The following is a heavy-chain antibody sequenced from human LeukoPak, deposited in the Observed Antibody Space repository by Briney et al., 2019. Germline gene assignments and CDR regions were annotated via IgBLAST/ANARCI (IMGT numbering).Heavy chain of an antibody. D-gene: IGHD5-12*01. CDR3: ARGPLDSGYTYFDY. CDR1: GASVSSYY. Sequence: SETLSLTCTVSGASVSSYYWSWIRQPPGKGPEWIGYFSYSGSTNYNPSLKSRVAISVDTSKNQFSLNLSSATAADTAVYYCARGPLDSGYTYFDYWGQGTLVSVAS. V-gene: IGHV4-59*02. J-gene: IGHJ4*02. CDR2: FSYSGST.